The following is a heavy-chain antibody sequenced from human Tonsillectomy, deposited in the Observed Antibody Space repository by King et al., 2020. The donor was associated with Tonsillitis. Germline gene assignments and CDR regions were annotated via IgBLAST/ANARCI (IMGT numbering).Heavy chain of an antibody. CDR1: CY. Sequence: CYKNQVRQAPGQGLEWMGIINPSGGSTSYAQKFQGIVTMTRDTSTSTVYMELISLRSEDTAVYYCARGWDTMVRGASGYFQLWGQGTLVTV. CDR2: INPSGGST. CDR3: ARGWDTMVRGASGYFQL. V-gene: IGHV1-46*01. J-gene: IGHJ1*01. D-gene: IGHD3-10*01.